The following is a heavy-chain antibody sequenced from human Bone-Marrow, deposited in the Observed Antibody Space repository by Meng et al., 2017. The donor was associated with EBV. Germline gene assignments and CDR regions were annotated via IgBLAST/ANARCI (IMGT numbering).Heavy chain of an antibody. CDR1: GYTFTRYG. V-gene: IGHV1-18*01. J-gene: IGHJ4*02. CDR2: ISADNGNT. D-gene: IGHD3-22*01. Sequence: QVQVAVSGTELKKPGASGKGSFKSSGYTFTRYGISWVRQAPGQGLEWMGWISADNGNTHYAQKLQGRVTMTTDTSTSTAYMELRSLRSDDTAVYYCARERWGITMIVEPFDYWGQGTLVTVSS. CDR3: ARERWGITMIVEPFDY.